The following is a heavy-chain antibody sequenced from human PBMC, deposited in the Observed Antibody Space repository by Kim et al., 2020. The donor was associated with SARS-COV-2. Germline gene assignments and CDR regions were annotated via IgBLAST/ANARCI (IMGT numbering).Heavy chain of an antibody. CDR1: GFTVSTNY. D-gene: IGHD3-22*01. V-gene: IGHV3-66*01. CDR3: ARSRQYYASSGYLQGSLGWFDY. Sequence: GGSLRLSCAVSGFTVSTNYMTWVRQAPGKELEWVSVIYTGGSVYYADSVKGRFTISRDNSKNTVDLQMNSLRAEDTAVYYCARSRQYYASSGYLQGSLGWFDYWGQGTLVTVSS. CDR2: IYTGGSV. J-gene: IGHJ4*02.